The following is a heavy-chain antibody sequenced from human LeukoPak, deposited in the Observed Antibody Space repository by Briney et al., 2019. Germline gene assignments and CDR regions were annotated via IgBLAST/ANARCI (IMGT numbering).Heavy chain of an antibody. J-gene: IGHJ3*02. CDR1: GGSISSGSYY. CDR3: ARDWRFLEWTQAFDI. Sequence: SQTLSLTCTVSGGSISSGSYYWSWIRQPPGKGLEWIGYIYYSGTTNYNPSLKSRVTISLDTSKNHFSLKLSSVTAADTAVYYCARDWRFLEWTQAFDIWGQGTMVTVSP. CDR2: IYYSGTT. D-gene: IGHD3-3*01. V-gene: IGHV4-61*03.